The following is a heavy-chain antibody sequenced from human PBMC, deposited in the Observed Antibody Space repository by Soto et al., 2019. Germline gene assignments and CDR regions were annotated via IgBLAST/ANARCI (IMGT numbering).Heavy chain of an antibody. CDR1: GGSISSSSYY. Sequence: QLQLQESGPGLVKPSETLSLTCTVSGGSISSSSYYWGWIRQPPGKGLEWIGSIYYSGSTYYNPSLKSRVTISVDTSKNQFSLKLSSVTAADTAVYYCARHRVAVAGTWAYWGQGTLVTVSS. V-gene: IGHV4-39*01. D-gene: IGHD6-19*01. CDR3: ARHRVAVAGTWAY. CDR2: IYYSGST. J-gene: IGHJ4*02.